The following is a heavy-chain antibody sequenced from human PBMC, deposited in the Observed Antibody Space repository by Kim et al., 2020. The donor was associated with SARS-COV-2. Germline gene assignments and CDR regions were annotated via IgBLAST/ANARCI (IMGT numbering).Heavy chain of an antibody. CDR2: IWYDGSNK. CDR1: GFTFSSYG. Sequence: GGSLRLSCAASGFTFSSYGMHWVRQAPGKGLEWVAVIWYDGSNKYYADSVKGRFTISRDNSKNTLYLQMNSLRAEDTAVYYCARGESIAAAVGDYYYYGMDVWGQGTTVTVSS. CDR3: ARGESIAAAVGDYYYYGMDV. V-gene: IGHV3-33*01. D-gene: IGHD6-13*01. J-gene: IGHJ6*02.